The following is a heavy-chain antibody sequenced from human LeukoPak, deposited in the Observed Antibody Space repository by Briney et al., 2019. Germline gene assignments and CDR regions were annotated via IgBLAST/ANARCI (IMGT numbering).Heavy chain of an antibody. Sequence: SETLSLTCTVSGGSISSSTYYWGWIRQPPGKGLEWIGTIYYSGTTNYNPSLKSRVTISVDTSKNQLSLKLSSVTAADTAVYYCASQYCRGGNCDSGLIGINAFDIWGQGTMVTVSS. D-gene: IGHD2-15*01. J-gene: IGHJ3*02. V-gene: IGHV4-39*01. CDR1: GGSISSSTYY. CDR2: IYYSGTT. CDR3: ASQYCRGGNCDSGLIGINAFDI.